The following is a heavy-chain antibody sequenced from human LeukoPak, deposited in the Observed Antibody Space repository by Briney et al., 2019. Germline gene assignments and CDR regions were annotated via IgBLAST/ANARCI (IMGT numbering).Heavy chain of an antibody. D-gene: IGHD2/OR15-2a*01. CDR1: GFTFGDYA. Sequence: GGSLRHSCTASGFTFGDYAMSWVRQAPGKGLEWVGFIRSKAYGGTTEYAASVKGRFTISRDDSESIAYLQMNSLKTEDTAVYYCTREGRIQEEAEVSRLRPWGKGPLVTVSS. CDR3: TREGRIQEEAEVSRLRP. J-gene: IGHJ5*02. V-gene: IGHV3-49*04. CDR2: IRSKAYGGTT.